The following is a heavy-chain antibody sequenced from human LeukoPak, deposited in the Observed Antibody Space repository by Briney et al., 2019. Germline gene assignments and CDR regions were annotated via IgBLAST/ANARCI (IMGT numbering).Heavy chain of an antibody. D-gene: IGHD3-3*02. CDR3: ARDSTGYWYFDL. CDR1: GFTVSSNY. J-gene: IGHJ2*01. CDR2: IYDGDST. V-gene: IGHV3-53*01. Sequence: GGSLRLSCAASGFTVSSNYMSWVRQAPGKGLEWVSVIYDGDSTYYADSVKGRFTISRDNSKNTLYLQMNSLRAEDTAVYYCARDSTGYWYFDLWGRGTLVSVSS.